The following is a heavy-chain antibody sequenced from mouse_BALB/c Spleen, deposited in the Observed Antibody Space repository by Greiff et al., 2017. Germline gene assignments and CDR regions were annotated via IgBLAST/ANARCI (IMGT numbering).Heavy chain of an antibody. Sequence: VNVVESGPGLVAPSQSLSITCTVSGFSLTSYDISWIRQPPGKGLEWLGVIWTGGGTNYNSAFMSRLSISKDNSKSQVFLKMNSLQTDDTAIYYCVRGIYDGYYDYAMDYWGQGTSVTVSS. CDR1: GFSLTSYD. CDR2: IWTGGGT. V-gene: IGHV2-9-2*01. D-gene: IGHD2-3*01. CDR3: VRGIYDGYYDYAMDY. J-gene: IGHJ4*01.